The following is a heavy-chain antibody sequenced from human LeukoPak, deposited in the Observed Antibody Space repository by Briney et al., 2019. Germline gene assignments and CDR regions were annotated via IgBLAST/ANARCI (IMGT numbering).Heavy chain of an antibody. V-gene: IGHV4-59*01. J-gene: IGHJ5*02. D-gene: IGHD3-10*01. CDR2: IYYSGST. Sequence: SETLSLTCTVSGGSISSYYWSWIRQPPGKGLEWIGYIYYSGSTNYNPSLKSRVTISVDTSKNQFSLKLSSVTAADTAVYYCARTPSRSGDPHYGGWFDPWGQGTLVTVSS. CDR1: GGSISSYY. CDR3: ARTPSRSGDPHYGGWFDP.